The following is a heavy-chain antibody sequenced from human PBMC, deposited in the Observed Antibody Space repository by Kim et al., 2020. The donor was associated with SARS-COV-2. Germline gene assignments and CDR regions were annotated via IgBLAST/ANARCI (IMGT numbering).Heavy chain of an antibody. CDR1: GFTFSSYS. Sequence: GGSLRLSCAASGFTFSSYSMNWVRQAPGKGLEWVSSISSSSSYIYYADSVKGRFTISRDNAKNSLYLQMNSLRAEDTAVYYCVLPSGYYSSDAFDIWGQGTMVTVSS. CDR3: VLPSGYYSSDAFDI. J-gene: IGHJ3*02. D-gene: IGHD3-22*01. V-gene: IGHV3-21*01. CDR2: ISSSSSYI.